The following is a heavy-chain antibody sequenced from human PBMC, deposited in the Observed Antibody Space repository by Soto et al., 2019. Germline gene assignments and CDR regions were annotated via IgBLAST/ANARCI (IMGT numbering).Heavy chain of an antibody. D-gene: IGHD1-20*01. J-gene: IGHJ4*02. CDR3: ARSSNWKYFFDS. CDR2: IYSGGAI. CDR1: GLSVSGTY. Sequence: VQLMESGGGLFQPGGSLRLSCVASGLSVSGTYMACARQAPGKVLQWVSVIYSGGAIYYLDSVKGRFTISIDKANNSLSLQMNSLRVEDSALYYCARSSNWKYFFDSCGQGTLVTVSS. V-gene: IGHV3-53*02.